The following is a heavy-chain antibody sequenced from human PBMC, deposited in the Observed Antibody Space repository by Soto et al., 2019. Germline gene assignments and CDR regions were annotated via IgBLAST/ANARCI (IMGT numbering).Heavy chain of an antibody. CDR1: GYTFTGYY. CDR2: INPNSGGT. V-gene: IGHV1-2*04. CDR3: ARGYYGSGRLQPTPGDAFDI. Sequence: ASVKVSCKASGYTFTGYYMHWVRQAPGQGLEWMGWINPNSGGTNYAQKFQGWVTMTRDTSISTAYMELSRLRSDDTAVYYCARGYYGSGRLQPTPGDAFDIWGQGTMVTVSS. J-gene: IGHJ3*02. D-gene: IGHD3-10*01.